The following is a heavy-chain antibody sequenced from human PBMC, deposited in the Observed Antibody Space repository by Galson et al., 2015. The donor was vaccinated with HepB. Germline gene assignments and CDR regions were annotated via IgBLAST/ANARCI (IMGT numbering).Heavy chain of an antibody. CDR1: GFTFSSFN. V-gene: IGHV3-48*02. CDR3: ARDGSTVVSETVLYYYYYGMDV. D-gene: IGHD4-23*01. Sequence: SLRLSCAASGFTFSSFNMNWVRQAPGKGLEWVSYISSSGSTIYYADSVKGRFTISRDNAKNSLYLQMNSLRDEDTAVYYCARDGSTVVSETVLYYYYYGMDVWGHGTTVTVSS. CDR2: ISSSGSTI. J-gene: IGHJ6*02.